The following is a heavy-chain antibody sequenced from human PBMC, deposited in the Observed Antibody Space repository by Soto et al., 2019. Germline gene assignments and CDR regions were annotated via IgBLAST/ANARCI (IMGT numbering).Heavy chain of an antibody. Sequence: ASVKVSCKASGYTFTGYYMHWVRQAPGQGLEWMGWINPNSGGTNYAQKFQGRVTMTRDTSISTAYMELSRLRSDDTAVYYCARVGCSSTSCYHYYYYGMDVWGQGTTVTSP. V-gene: IGHV1-2*02. CDR1: GYTFTGYY. J-gene: IGHJ6*02. D-gene: IGHD2-2*01. CDR3: ARVGCSSTSCYHYYYYGMDV. CDR2: INPNSGGT.